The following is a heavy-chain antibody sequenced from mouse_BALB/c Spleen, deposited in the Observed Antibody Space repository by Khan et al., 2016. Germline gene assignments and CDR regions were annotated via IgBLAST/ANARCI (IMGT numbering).Heavy chain of an antibody. Sequence: QIQLVQSGPELKKPGETVKISCKASGYTFTDYSMHWVKQAPGKGLKWMGWINTETGEPTYADDFKGRFAFSLETSASTAYLQINILHNEHTATYFCARSGTAWFAYWGQGSLVTVSA. CDR3: ARSGTAWFAY. CDR2: INTETGEP. CDR1: GYTFTDYS. V-gene: IGHV9-2-1*01. J-gene: IGHJ3*01. D-gene: IGHD1-1*02.